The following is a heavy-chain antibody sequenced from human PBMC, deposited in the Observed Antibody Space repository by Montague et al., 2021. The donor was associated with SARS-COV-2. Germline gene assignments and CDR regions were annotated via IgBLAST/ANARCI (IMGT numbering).Heavy chain of an antibody. CDR1: GGSISNYY. J-gene: IGHJ6*02. V-gene: IGHV4-59*01. CDR3: ARARGCTIFGVIGAYSGMDF. D-gene: IGHD3-3*01. Sequence: SETLSLTCTVSGGSISNYYWSWIRQSPGKGLEWIAYMYYSGSTKYNPSLQSRATISVDTSKNQFSLTLSSMTAADTAVYYCARARGCTIFGVIGAYSGMDFWGRGTTVTVSS. CDR2: MYYSGST.